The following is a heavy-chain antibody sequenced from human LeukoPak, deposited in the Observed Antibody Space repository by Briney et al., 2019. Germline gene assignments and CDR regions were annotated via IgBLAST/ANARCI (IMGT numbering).Heavy chain of an antibody. CDR3: ARAHYGSGTYYWDY. V-gene: IGHV4-39*07. CDR1: GGSISSSSYY. J-gene: IGHJ4*01. Sequence: ASETLSLTCTVSGGSISSSSYYWGWIRQPPGKGLEWIGSIYYSGSTYYNPSLKSRVTISVDTSKNQFSLKLSSVTAADTAVYYCARAHYGSGTYYWDYWGHGTLVTVSS. CDR2: IYYSGST. D-gene: IGHD3-10*01.